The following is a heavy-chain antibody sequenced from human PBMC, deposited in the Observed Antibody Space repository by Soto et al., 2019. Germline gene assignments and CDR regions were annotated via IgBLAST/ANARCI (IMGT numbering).Heavy chain of an antibody. D-gene: IGHD6-13*01. J-gene: IGHJ5*02. V-gene: IGHV4-61*01. CDR2: IYYSGST. Sequence: SETLSLTCTVSGGSVSSGSYYWSWIRQPPGKGLEWIGYIYYSGSTNYSPSLKSRVTISVDTPKNQFSLKLSSVTAADTAVYYCARVPNYSSWYWFDPWGQGTLVTVSS. CDR1: GGSVSSGSYY. CDR3: ARVPNYSSWYWFDP.